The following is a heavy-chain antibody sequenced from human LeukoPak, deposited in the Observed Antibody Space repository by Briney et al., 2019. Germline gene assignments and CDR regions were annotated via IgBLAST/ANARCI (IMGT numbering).Heavy chain of an antibody. CDR3: ARGRNLEWFDY. CDR1: GGSFSGSY. J-gene: IGHJ5*01. D-gene: IGHD3-3*01. Sequence: PSETLSLTCAVHGGSFSGSYWNWIRQPPGKGLEWIGEINHSGITSYNPSLKSRVIISVDTSKNKFSLKVRSVTAADSAVYYCARGRNLEWFDYWGQGTLVTVSS. V-gene: IGHV4-34*01. CDR2: INHSGIT.